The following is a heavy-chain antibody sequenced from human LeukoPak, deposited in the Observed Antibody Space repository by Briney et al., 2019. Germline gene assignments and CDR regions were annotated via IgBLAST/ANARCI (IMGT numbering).Heavy chain of an antibody. D-gene: IGHD6-13*01. Sequence: SETLSLTCAVYGGSFSGYYWSWIRQPPGKGLEWIGEINHSGSTNYNPSLRSRVTISVDTSKNQFSLKLSSVTAADMAVYYCARDGYSSSWYIGAWFDPWGQGTLVTVSS. V-gene: IGHV4-34*01. CDR3: ARDGYSSSWYIGAWFDP. CDR2: INHSGST. CDR1: GGSFSGYY. J-gene: IGHJ5*02.